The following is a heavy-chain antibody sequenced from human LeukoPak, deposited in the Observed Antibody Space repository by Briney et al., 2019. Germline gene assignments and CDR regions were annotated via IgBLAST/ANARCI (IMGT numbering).Heavy chain of an antibody. CDR3: AASIVEYYYYMDV. J-gene: IGHJ6*03. D-gene: IGHD1-26*01. CDR2: IRYDGSNK. CDR1: GFTFSSYG. Sequence: PGGSLRLSCAASGFTFSSYGMHWVRQAPGKGLEWEAFIRYDGSNKYYADSVKGRFTISRDNSKNTLYLQMNSLRAEDTAVYYCAASIVEYYYYMDVWGKGTTVTVSS. V-gene: IGHV3-30*02.